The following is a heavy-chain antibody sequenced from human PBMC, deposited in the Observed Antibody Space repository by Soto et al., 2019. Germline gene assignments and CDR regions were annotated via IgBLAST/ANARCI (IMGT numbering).Heavy chain of an antibody. CDR1: GVSISSGGYY. CDR3: ARVSGIYYYGMDV. J-gene: IGHJ6*02. Sequence: SETLSPTCTVSGVSISSGGYYWSWIRQHPGKGLEWIGYIYYSGSTYYNPSLKSRVTISVDTSKNQFSLRLSSVTAADTAVYSCARVSGIYYYGMDVWGQGTTVTVSS. D-gene: IGHD3-10*01. CDR2: IYYSGST. V-gene: IGHV4-31*03.